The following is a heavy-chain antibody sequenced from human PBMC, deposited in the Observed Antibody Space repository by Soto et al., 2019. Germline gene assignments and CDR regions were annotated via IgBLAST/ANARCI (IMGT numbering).Heavy chain of an antibody. Sequence: QVQLVQSGAEVKKPGSSVKVSCKASGGTFSSYTISWVRQAPGQGLEWMGRIIPILGIANYAQKFQGRVTITADKSTSTAYMELSSLRSEDTAVYYCARVPRCYDILTGYYPSDYYYYMDVWGKGTTVTVSS. V-gene: IGHV1-69*02. J-gene: IGHJ6*03. D-gene: IGHD3-9*01. CDR1: GGTFSSYT. CDR3: ARVPRCYDILTGYYPSDYYYYMDV. CDR2: IIPILGIA.